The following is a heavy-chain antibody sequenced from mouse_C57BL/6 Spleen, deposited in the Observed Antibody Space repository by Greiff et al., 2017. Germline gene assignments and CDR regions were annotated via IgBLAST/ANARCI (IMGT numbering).Heavy chain of an antibody. D-gene: IGHD2-4*01. CDR1: GFTFSSYA. Sequence: EVQVVESGEGLVKPGGSLKLSCAASGFTFSSYAMSWVRQTPEKRLEWVAYISSGGDYIYYADTVKGRFTISRDNARNTLYLQMSSLKSEDTAMYYCTTSSYDYDPYYYAMDYGGQGTSVTVSS. CDR3: TTSSYDYDPYYYAMDY. CDR2: ISSGGDYI. V-gene: IGHV5-9-1*02. J-gene: IGHJ4*01.